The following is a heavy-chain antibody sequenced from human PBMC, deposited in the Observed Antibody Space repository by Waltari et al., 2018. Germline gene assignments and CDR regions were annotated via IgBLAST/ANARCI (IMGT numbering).Heavy chain of an antibody. D-gene: IGHD3-10*01. CDR2: IYATGST. CDR1: GGSISTYY. V-gene: IGHV4-4*07. CDR3: ARLPYNNIYFYYYMDV. J-gene: IGHJ6*03. Sequence: VQLQESGPGLVKPSETLSLTCTVSGGSISTYYWSWIRQPAGKGLEWIGCIYATGSTNYNPSLKSRVTMSVDTSKNQFSLKLSSVTAADTAVYYCARLPYNNIYFYYYMDVWGKGTTVTVSS.